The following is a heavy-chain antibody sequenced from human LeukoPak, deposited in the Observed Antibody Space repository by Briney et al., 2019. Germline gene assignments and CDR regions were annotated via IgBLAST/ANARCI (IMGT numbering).Heavy chain of an antibody. Sequence: GGSLRLSCAASGFTFSSYSMNWVRQAPGKGLEWVSSISSSSSYIYYADSVKGRFTISRDNAKNSLYLQMNSLRAEDTAVYYCARDAPRGYCSSTSCHFDYWGQGTLVTVSS. V-gene: IGHV3-21*01. J-gene: IGHJ4*02. CDR2: ISSSSSYI. D-gene: IGHD2-2*01. CDR3: ARDAPRGYCSSTSCHFDY. CDR1: GFTFSSYS.